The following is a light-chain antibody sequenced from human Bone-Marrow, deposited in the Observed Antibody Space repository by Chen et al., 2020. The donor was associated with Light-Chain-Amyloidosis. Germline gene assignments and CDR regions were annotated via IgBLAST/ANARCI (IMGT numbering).Light chain of an antibody. CDR1: SSDVGGYNY. V-gene: IGLV2-11*01. J-gene: IGLJ3*02. CDR3: CSYAGGYTWV. Sequence: QPDLTQPRSVSGSPGQSVTISCTATSSDVGGYNYVSWYQQHPGKATILMIYDVSKRPSGVPDRFSCSRAGSTASLRISGRQAEAEADYYGCSYAGGYTWVFGGGTTLNVL. CDR2: DVS.